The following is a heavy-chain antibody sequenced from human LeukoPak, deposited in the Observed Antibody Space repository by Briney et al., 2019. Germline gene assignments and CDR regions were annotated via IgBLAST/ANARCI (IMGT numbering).Heavy chain of an antibody. CDR2: LYIGGNT. CDR1: GSTVNNNY. J-gene: IGHJ4*02. CDR3: MTAAGYNFGQY. Sequence: GGSLRLSCAASGSTVNNNYMNWVRQAPGKGLEWVSALYIGGNTYYADSVRGRFTISRDNSKNTLYLQMNSLRAEDTAIYYCMTAAGYNFGQYWGQGTLVTVSS. D-gene: IGHD5-18*01. V-gene: IGHV3-53*01.